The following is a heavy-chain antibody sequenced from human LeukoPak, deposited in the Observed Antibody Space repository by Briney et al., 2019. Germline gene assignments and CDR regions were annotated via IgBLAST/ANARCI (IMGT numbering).Heavy chain of an antibody. CDR3: ARFRKYSSSYFDY. CDR1: GGSISSYY. D-gene: IGHD6-6*01. CDR2: IYYSGST. J-gene: IGHJ4*02. Sequence: SETLSLTCTVSGGSISSYYWSWIRQPPGKGLEWIGYIYYSGSTNYNPSLKSRVTISVDTSKNQFSLKLSSVTAADTAVYYCARFRKYSSSYFDYWGQGTLVTVSS. V-gene: IGHV4-59*01.